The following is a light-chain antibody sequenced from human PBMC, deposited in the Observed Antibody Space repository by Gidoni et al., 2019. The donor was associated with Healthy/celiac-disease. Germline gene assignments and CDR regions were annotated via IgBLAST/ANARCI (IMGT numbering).Light chain of an antibody. CDR2: AAS. CDR3: QQSYSTPYT. Sequence: DIQMTQSTSSLSACIGDRVTITCRASQSISSYLHWYQQKPGKAPKLLIYAASSLQSGVPSRFSGSGSGTDFTLTISSLQSEDFATDYCQQSYSTPYTFGQXTKLEIK. CDR1: QSISSY. J-gene: IGKJ2*01. V-gene: IGKV1-39*01.